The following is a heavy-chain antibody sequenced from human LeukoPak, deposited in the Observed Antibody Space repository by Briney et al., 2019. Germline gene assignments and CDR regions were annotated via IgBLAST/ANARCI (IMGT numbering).Heavy chain of an antibody. CDR2: IYSGGTT. CDR1: GFTFSSYE. CDR3: ARRAGGYSHPYDY. Sequence: GGSLRLSCAASGFTFSSYEMNWVRQAPGKGLEWVSLIYSGGTTYYADSVKGRFTISRDNSKNTLYLQMNSLRAEDTAVYYCARRAGGYSHPYDYWGQGILVTVSS. V-gene: IGHV3-53*01. J-gene: IGHJ4*02. D-gene: IGHD4-23*01.